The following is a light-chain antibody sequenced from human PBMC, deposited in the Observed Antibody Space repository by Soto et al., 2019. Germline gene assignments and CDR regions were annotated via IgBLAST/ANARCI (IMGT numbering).Light chain of an antibody. CDR1: SSDVGAYNY. CDR3: SSNAGSIEI. J-gene: IGLJ1*01. V-gene: IGLV2-8*01. CDR2: EVS. Sequence: QSVLTQPPSASGSPGQSVTISCTGTSSDVGAYNYVSWYQQHPGKAPKLMIYEVSKRPSGVPDRFSGTKSGNTASLTVSGLQAEDEADYYCSSNAGSIEIFGTGTKLTVL.